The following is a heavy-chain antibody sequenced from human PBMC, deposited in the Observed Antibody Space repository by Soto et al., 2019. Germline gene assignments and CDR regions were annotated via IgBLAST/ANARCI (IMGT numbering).Heavy chain of an antibody. V-gene: IGHV4-31*03. J-gene: IGHJ6*02. Sequence: SETVSLTCTVSGGSISSGGYYWSWIRQHPVKGLEWIGYIYYSGSTYYNPSLKSRVTISVDTSKNQFSLKLSSVTAADTAVYYCAREQGYGSGSYKNYGMDVWGQGTTVTVSS. D-gene: IGHD3-10*01. CDR2: IYYSGST. CDR1: GGSISSGGYY. CDR3: AREQGYGSGSYKNYGMDV.